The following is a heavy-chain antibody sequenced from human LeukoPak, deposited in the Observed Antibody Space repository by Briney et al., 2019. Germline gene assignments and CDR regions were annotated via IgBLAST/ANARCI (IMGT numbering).Heavy chain of an antibody. J-gene: IGHJ4*02. D-gene: IGHD2-21*02. CDR1: GFTFSSYS. V-gene: IGHV3-21*01. Sequence: GGSLRLSCAASGFTFSSYSMNWVRQAPGKGLEWVSSISSSSSYIYYADSVKGRFTISRDNSKNTLYLQMNSLRAEDTAVYYCARVNGYCGGDCYSFYFDYWGQGTLVTVSS. CDR3: ARVNGYCGGDCYSFYFDY. CDR2: ISSSSSYI.